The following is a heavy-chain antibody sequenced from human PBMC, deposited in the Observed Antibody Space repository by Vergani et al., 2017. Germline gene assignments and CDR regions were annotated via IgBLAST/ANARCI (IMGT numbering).Heavy chain of an antibody. CDR2: IRSKANSYAT. D-gene: IGHD3-16*02. J-gene: IGHJ6*02. Sequence: EVQLVESGGGLVQPGGSLKLSCAASGFTFSGSAMHWVRQASGKGLEWVGRIRSKANSYATAYAASVKGRFTISRDDSKNTAYLQMNSLKTEDTAVYYCARADGDYVWGSYRPDYYYGMDVWGQGTTVTVSS. CDR1: GFTFSGSA. CDR3: ARADGDYVWGSYRPDYYYGMDV. V-gene: IGHV3-73*02.